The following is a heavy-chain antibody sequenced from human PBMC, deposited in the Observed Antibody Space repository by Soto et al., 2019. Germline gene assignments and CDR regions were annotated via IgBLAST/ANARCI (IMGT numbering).Heavy chain of an antibody. CDR3: AKALRFTFTTGYYMDV. CDR1: GFTVISYA. V-gene: IGHV3-23*01. Sequence: EVQLLESGGGLVQPGVSLRLSCAASGFTVISYAMSWVRQAPGKGLEWVSAISGSGSTYSADSVKGRFTISRDSSKNTVYLEMNSLRAEDTAVYYCAKALRFTFTTGYYMDVWGRGTTVTVSS. J-gene: IGHJ6*03. D-gene: IGHD3-16*01. CDR2: ISGSGST.